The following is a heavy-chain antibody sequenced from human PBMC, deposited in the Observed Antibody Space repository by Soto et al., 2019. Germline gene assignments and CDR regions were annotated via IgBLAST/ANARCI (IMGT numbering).Heavy chain of an antibody. D-gene: IGHD5-18*01. CDR3: ARGGYSYDKNQSIYYYYGMDV. Sequence: QVQLVQSGAEVKKPGSSVKVSCKASGGTFSSYAISWVRQAPGQGLEWMGGIIPIFGTANYAQKFQGRVTINEEEYTSKAYMEMSSLRSEDTAVYYCARGGYSYDKNQSIYYYYGMDVWGQGTTVTVSS. CDR2: IIPIFGTA. CDR1: GGTFSSYA. V-gene: IGHV1-69*01. J-gene: IGHJ6*02.